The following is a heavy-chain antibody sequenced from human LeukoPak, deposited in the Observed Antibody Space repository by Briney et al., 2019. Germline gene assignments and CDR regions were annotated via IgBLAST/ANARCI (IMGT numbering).Heavy chain of an antibody. CDR3: ARESDSSGYDYFDY. D-gene: IGHD3-22*01. CDR1: GFTFSSYW. V-gene: IGHV3-7*01. J-gene: IGHJ4*02. CDR2: IKQDGSEK. Sequence: GGSLRLSCAASGFTFSSYWMSWVRQAPGKGLEWVANIKQDGSEKYYVDSVKGRFTISRDNAKNSLYLQMNSLRAEDTAVYYCARESDSSGYDYFDYWGQGTLVTVSS.